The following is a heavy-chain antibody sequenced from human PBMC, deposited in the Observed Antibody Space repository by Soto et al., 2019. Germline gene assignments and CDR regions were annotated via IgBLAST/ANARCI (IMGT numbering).Heavy chain of an antibody. CDR2: IYYSGST. CDR3: ARQWIQLWYFDY. Sequence: SETLSLTCTVSGGSISSSSYYWGWIRQPPGKGLEWIGSIYYSGSTYYNPSLKSRVTISVDTSKNQFSLKLSSVTAADTAVYYCARQWIQLWYFDYWGQGTLVTVSS. CDR1: GGSISSSSYY. D-gene: IGHD5-18*01. V-gene: IGHV4-39*01. J-gene: IGHJ4*02.